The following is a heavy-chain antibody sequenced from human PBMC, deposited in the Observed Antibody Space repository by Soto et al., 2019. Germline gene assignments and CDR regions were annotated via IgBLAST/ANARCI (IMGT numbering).Heavy chain of an antibody. CDR2: IQKTADGGAT. CDR1: GLGFTDYK. V-gene: IGHV3-15*01. CDR3: TTRTD. J-gene: IGHJ4*02. Sequence: EVQLVESGGDLVKPGGSLRHSCAASGLGFTDYKMTWIRQAPGKGLEWVGRIQKTADGGATDYAAPVKGRFTIARDDSKNTLYLQMNSLKTEDTAVYYCTTRTDWGQGTLVTVSS.